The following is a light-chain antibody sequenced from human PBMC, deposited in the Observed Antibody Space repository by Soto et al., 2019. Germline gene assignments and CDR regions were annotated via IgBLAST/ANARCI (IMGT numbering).Light chain of an antibody. CDR3: QSYDSGLSGSGG. V-gene: IGLV1-40*01. J-gene: IGLJ2*01. CDR2: GNT. Sequence: QSVLTQPPSVSGAPGQRVTISCTGSSSNIGAGYDVHWYQQLPGTAPKLLIYGNTNRPSGVPDRFSGSKSGTSASLAITGLQAEDEADYYCQSYDSGLSGSGGFGGGTKLTVL. CDR1: SSNIGAGYD.